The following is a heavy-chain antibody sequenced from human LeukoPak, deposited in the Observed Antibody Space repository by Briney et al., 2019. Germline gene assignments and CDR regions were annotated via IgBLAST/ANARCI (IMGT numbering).Heavy chain of an antibody. CDR3: ARGRSSSWYWFDP. Sequence: PSETLSLTCTVSGGSISSYYWSWIRQPPGKGLEWIGYIYYSGSTNYSPSLKSRVTISVDTSKNQFSLKLSSVTAADTAVYYCARGRSSSWYWFDPWGQGTLVTVSS. J-gene: IGHJ5*02. V-gene: IGHV4-59*01. D-gene: IGHD6-13*01. CDR2: IYYSGST. CDR1: GGSISSYY.